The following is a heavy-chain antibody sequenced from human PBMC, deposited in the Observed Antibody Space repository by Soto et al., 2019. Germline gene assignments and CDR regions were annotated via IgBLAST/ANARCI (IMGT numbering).Heavy chain of an antibody. J-gene: IGHJ4*02. CDR1: GGTFSSYA. CDR2: FIPIFGTT. D-gene: IGHD3-22*01. CDR3: GEYEGQYYYSSSRY. Sequence: GASAKVSCKASGGTFSSYAISWVRQAPGQGLELMGGFIPIFGTTNYAQKFKGRVSITADKSTSTAYMELSSLRAEDAAVAYCGEYEGQYYYSSSRYWGQGGLVTV. V-gene: IGHV1-69*06.